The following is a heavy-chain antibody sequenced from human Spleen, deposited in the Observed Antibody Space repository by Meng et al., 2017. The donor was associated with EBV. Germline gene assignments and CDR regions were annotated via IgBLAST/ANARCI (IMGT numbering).Heavy chain of an antibody. CDR3: ARQKYGSGLYY. CDR2: INGGSGNT. V-gene: IGHV1-3*01. Sequence: QVHLVQSGAEVKKPGASVKVSCKAAGYTFTSYTIHWVRQAPGQRLEWMGWINGGSGNTKYSQNFQDRVSITRDTSASTAYMELSSLRSEDTAVYYCARQKYGSGLYYWGQGTLVTVSS. CDR1: GYTFTSYT. J-gene: IGHJ4*02. D-gene: IGHD6-19*01.